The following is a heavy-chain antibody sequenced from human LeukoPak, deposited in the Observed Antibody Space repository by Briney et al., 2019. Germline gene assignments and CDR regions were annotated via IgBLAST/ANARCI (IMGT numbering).Heavy chain of an antibody. V-gene: IGHV3-30*18. CDR2: ISDDGSNK. Sequence: GGSLRLSCAASGFTFSSYGMHWVRQAPGKGLEWVAVISDDGSNKYYADSVKGRFTISRDNSKNTLYLQMNSLRAEDTAVYYCAKLENSYGYRFDYWGQGTLVTVSS. CDR3: AKLENSYGYRFDY. CDR1: GFTFSSYG. D-gene: IGHD5-18*01. J-gene: IGHJ4*02.